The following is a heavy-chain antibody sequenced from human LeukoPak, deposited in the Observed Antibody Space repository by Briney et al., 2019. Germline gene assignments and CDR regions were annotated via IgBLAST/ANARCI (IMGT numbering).Heavy chain of an antibody. J-gene: IGHJ4*02. V-gene: IGHV4-34*01. CDR2: INHSGST. CDR3: ATLRFLEWLSPYFDY. CDR1: GGSFSGYY. D-gene: IGHD3-3*01. Sequence: PSETLSLTCAVYGGSFSGYYWSWIRQPPGKGLEWIGEINHSGSTNYNPSLKSRVTISEDTSKNQFSLKLSSVTAADTAVYYCATLRFLEWLSPYFDYWGQGTLVTVSS.